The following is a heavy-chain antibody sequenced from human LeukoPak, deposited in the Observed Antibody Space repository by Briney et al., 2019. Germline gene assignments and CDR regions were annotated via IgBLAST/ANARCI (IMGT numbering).Heavy chain of an antibody. CDR2: ISSSSSYI. CDR1: GFTFSSYS. Sequence: PGGSLRLSCAASGFTFSSYSMNWVRQAPGKGLEWVSSISSSSSYIYYADSVKGRFTISRDNTKNSLYLQMNSLRAEDTAVYYCAREGGDDSSGYYYSYFDYWGQGTLVTVSS. J-gene: IGHJ4*02. D-gene: IGHD3-22*01. CDR3: AREGGDDSSGYYYSYFDY. V-gene: IGHV3-21*01.